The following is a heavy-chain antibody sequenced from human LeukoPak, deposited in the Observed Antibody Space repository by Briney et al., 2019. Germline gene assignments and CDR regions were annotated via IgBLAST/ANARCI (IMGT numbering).Heavy chain of an antibody. CDR2: IKQDGSEK. CDR1: GFTFSSYW. J-gene: IGHJ5*02. Sequence: SGGSLRLSCAASGFTFSSYWMSWVRQAPGKGLEWVANIKQDGSEKYYVDSVKGRFTISRDNAKNSLYLQMNSLRAEDTAVYYCARDSVRGMQLSWFDPWGQGTLVTVSS. CDR3: ARDSVRGMQLSWFDP. D-gene: IGHD5-18*01. V-gene: IGHV3-7*01.